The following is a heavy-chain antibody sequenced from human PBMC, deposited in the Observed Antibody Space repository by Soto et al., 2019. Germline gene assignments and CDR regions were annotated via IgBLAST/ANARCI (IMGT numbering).Heavy chain of an antibody. CDR2: FDPEDGET. V-gene: IGHV1-24*01. CDR3: ATHLYNWNYGPH. J-gene: IGHJ4*02. Sequence: ASVKVSCKVSGYTLTELSMHWVRQAPGKGLEWMGGFDPEDGETIYAQKFQGRVTMTEDTSTDTAYMELSSLRSEDTAVYYCATHLYNWNYGPHWGQGTLVTVSS. D-gene: IGHD1-7*01. CDR1: GYTLTELS.